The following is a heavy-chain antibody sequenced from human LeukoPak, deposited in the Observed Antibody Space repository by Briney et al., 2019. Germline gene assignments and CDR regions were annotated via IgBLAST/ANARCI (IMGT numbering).Heavy chain of an antibody. CDR3: ARARYCSGGSCWFDY. V-gene: IGHV3-48*01. J-gene: IGHJ4*02. D-gene: IGHD2-15*01. CDR1: GFTFSSYS. Sequence: GGSLRLSCAASGFTFSSYSMNWVRQAPGKGLEWVSYISSSSSTIYYADSVKGRFTISRDNAKNSLYLQMNSLRAEDTAVYYCARARYCSGGSCWFDYWGQGTLVTISS. CDR2: ISSSSSTI.